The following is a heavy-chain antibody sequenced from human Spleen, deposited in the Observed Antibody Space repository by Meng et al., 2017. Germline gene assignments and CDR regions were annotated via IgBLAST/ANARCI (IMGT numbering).Heavy chain of an antibody. CDR3: ASGVGSGTTPVDY. J-gene: IGHJ4*02. D-gene: IGHD3-10*01. CDR1: ASNFTSNT. Sequence: VHLVEFEAEVQKARSAAEGYCQGSASNFTSNTITWVRQASGQGLEWMGGIIPIFGNANYAQNFQGRVTITADESTTTAYMELSSLRSEDTAVYYCASGVGSGTTPVDYWGQGTLVTVSS. CDR2: IIPIFGNA. V-gene: IGHV1-69*01.